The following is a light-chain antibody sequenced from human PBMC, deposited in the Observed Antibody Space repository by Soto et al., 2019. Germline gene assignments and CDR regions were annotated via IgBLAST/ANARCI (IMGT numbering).Light chain of an antibody. V-gene: IGLV2-11*01. CDR2: DVS. CDR3: CSYAGSPYV. CDR1: SSDVGGYNF. J-gene: IGLJ1*01. Sequence: QSALTQPRSVSGSPGQSVTISCTGTSSDVGGYNFVSWYQQHPGKAPKLMIYDVSKRPSRVPDRFSGSKSGNTASLTISGLQAEDEADYHCCSYAGSPYVFGTGTKLTVL.